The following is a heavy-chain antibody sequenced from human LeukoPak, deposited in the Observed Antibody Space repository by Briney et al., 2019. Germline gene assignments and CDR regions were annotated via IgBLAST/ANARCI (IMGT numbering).Heavy chain of an antibody. J-gene: IGHJ4*02. CDR3: ARGTYYYGSGSYSTRTYFDY. CDR2: IYHSGST. CDR1: GYSISSGYY. D-gene: IGHD3-10*01. V-gene: IGHV4-38-2*02. Sequence: SETLSLTCTVSGYSISSGYYWGWIRQPPGKGLEWIGSIYHSGSTYYNPSLKSRVTISVDTSKNQFSLKLSSVTAADTAVYYCARGTYYYGSGSYSTRTYFDYWGQGTLVTVSS.